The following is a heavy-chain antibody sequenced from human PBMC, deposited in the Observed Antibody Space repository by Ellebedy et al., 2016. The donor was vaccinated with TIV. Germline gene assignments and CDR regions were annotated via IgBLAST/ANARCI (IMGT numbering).Heavy chain of an antibody. CDR2: ISGSSGTI. V-gene: IGHV3-48*02. CDR3: ARGLHLGFLNWFDP. CDR1: GFSFSSYS. Sequence: PGGSLRLSCATSGFSFSSYSMNWVRQAPGKGLEWVSYISGSSGTIYYADSVKGRFTISRDNAKNSLYLQMNSLRDEDTAVYYCARGLHLGFLNWFDPWGQGTLVTVSS. D-gene: IGHD3-3*01. J-gene: IGHJ5*02.